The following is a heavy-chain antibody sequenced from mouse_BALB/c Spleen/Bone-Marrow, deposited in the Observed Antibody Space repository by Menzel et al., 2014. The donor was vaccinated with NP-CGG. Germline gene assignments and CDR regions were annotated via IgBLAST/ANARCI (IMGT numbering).Heavy chain of an antibody. J-gene: IGHJ3*01. CDR3: TRQGFAC. CDR1: GYTFSSYW. CDR2: ILPGSGNT. Sequence: VQLQQSGPDLMKPGASVKISCKATGYTFSSYWIEWVKQRPGHGLEWIGEILPGSGNTHYNEKFKGKATFTADTSSNTAYMQLSSLTSEDSAVYYCTRQGFACWGQGTLVTVSA. V-gene: IGHV1-9*01.